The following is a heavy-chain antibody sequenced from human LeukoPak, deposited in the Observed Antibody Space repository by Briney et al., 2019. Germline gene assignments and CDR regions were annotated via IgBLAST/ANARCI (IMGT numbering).Heavy chain of an antibody. CDR2: ISTNGGSK. V-gene: IGHV3-64*01. D-gene: IGHD5-12*01. Sequence: GGSLRLSCAASGFTFSRYALHWVRQAPGKGLEYVSSISTNGGSKYYANSVKGRFTISRDNSKNTLFLQVGSLRAEDMAVYYCAVAYGGYDWEVGFGYWGKGALVTVA. CDR1: GFTFSRYA. CDR3: AVAYGGYDWEVGFGY. J-gene: IGHJ4*02.